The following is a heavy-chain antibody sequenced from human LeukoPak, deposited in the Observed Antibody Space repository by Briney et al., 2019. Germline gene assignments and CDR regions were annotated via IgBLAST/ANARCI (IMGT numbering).Heavy chain of an antibody. CDR2: IWYDGGNK. J-gene: IGHJ5*02. CDR1: GFTFSSYG. Sequence: GRSLRLSCAASGFTFSSYGMHWVRQAPGKGLEWVAVIWYDGGNKYYADSVKGRFTISRDNSKNTLYLQMNSLRAEDTAVYYCARGRSSGWYSRWFDPWGQGTLVTVSS. V-gene: IGHV3-33*01. CDR3: ARGRSSGWYSRWFDP. D-gene: IGHD6-19*01.